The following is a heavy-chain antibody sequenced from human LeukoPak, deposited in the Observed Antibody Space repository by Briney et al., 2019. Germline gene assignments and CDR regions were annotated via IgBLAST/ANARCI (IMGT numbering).Heavy chain of an antibody. Sequence: ASVKVSCKASGYTFSNYGISWVRQAPGQGLEWMGWISSDNDNTNYAQKPQGRVTMTTDTSTSTAYMELRSLRSDDTAVYYCESWLRGVIGAFDIWGQGTMVTVSS. D-gene: IGHD3-10*01. CDR2: ISSDNDNT. V-gene: IGHV1-18*01. J-gene: IGHJ3*02. CDR1: GYTFSNYG. CDR3: ESWLRGVIGAFDI.